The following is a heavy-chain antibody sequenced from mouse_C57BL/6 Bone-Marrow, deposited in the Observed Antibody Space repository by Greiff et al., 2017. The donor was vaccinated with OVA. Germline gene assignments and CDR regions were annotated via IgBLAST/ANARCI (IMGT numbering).Heavy chain of an antibody. J-gene: IGHJ2*01. CDR1: GYTFTSYW. CDR3: ARDYYGSSSYYFDY. CDR2: IDPSDSYT. D-gene: IGHD1-1*01. V-gene: IGHV1-69*01. Sequence: QVQLKQPGAELVMPGASVKLSCKASGYTFTSYWMHWVKQRPGQGLEWIGEIDPSDSYTNYNQKFKGKSTLTVDKSSSTAYMQLSSLTSEDSAVYYCARDYYGSSSYYFDYWGQGTTLTASS.